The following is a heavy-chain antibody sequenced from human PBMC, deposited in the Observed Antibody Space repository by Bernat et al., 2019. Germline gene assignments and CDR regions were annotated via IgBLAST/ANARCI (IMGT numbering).Heavy chain of an antibody. J-gene: IGHJ4*02. CDR2: ISYDGSNK. V-gene: IGHV3-30*18. CDR3: AKVRIYDSLIDY. D-gene: IGHD5/OR15-5a*01. Sequence: QVQLVESGGGVVQPGRSLRLSCAASGFTFSSYGMHWVRQAPGKGLEWVAVISYDGSNKYYADSVKGRFTISRDNSKNTLYLQMNSLRAEDTAVYYCAKVRIYDSLIDYWRQGPLVTVHS. CDR1: GFTFSSYG.